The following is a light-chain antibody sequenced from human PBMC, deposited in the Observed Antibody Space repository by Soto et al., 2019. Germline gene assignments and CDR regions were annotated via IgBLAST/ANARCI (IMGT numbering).Light chain of an antibody. J-gene: IGKJ5*01. CDR3: QQSYSTPPT. CDR2: RAS. CDR1: QSVSSH. V-gene: IGKV1-39*01. Sequence: DIQLTQSPSSLSASVGDRVTITCRASQSVSSHLNWYQQKPGKAPKVLMYRASSLQSGVPSRFSGTGSGTDFTLTISSLQPEDFATYYCQQSYSTPPTFGKGTRLEIK.